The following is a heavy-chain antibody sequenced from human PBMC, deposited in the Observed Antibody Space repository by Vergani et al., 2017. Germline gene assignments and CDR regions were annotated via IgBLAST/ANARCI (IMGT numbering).Heavy chain of an antibody. CDR2: IKSTFDRGTT. D-gene: IGHD2-21*01. J-gene: IGHJ6*02. Sequence: EVQLVESGGGIVKPGGSLRLSCVASGFSFRNAWMNWVRRTPGKGLEWVGRIKSTFDRGTTDYAAAVKGRFTISRDDSKNTLFLQMNGLKTEDIGVYYCTTVPRYCGEGSCYWLMDHNYYGIYVLGQGNTVTVSS. V-gene: IGHV3-15*07. CDR3: TTVPRYCGEGSCYWLMDHNYYGIYV. CDR1: GFSFRNAW.